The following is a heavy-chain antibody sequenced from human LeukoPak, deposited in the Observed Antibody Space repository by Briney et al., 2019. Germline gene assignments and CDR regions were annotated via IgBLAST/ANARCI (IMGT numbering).Heavy chain of an antibody. J-gene: IGHJ6*02. V-gene: IGHV3-30*18. CDR1: GFTFSSYG. D-gene: IGHD3-22*01. CDR3: VKEDYYDREGMDV. CDR2: ISYDGSNK. Sequence: GRSLRLSCAASGFTFSSYGMHWVRHAPGKGLEWVAVISYDGSNKYYADSVKGRFTISRDNSKNTLYLQMNSLRAEDTAVYYCVKEDYYDREGMDVWGQGTTVTVSS.